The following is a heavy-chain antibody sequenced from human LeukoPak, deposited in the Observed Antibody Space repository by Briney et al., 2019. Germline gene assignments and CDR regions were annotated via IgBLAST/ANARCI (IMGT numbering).Heavy chain of an antibody. Sequence: GASVKVSCKASGYTFTSYGISWVRQAPGQGLEWMGWISAYNGNTNYAQKLQGRVTMTTDTSTSTAYMELRSLRSDDTAVYYCARGKDYYDSSGIFDYWGQGNLVTVSS. J-gene: IGHJ4*02. D-gene: IGHD3-22*01. CDR3: ARGKDYYDSSGIFDY. V-gene: IGHV1-18*01. CDR2: ISAYNGNT. CDR1: GYTFTSYG.